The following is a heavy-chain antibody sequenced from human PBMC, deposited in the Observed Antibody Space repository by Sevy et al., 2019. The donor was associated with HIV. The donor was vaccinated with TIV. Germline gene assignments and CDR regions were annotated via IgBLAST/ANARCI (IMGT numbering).Heavy chain of an antibody. CDR2: ISASGGYT. CDR3: AKMSGSYLSLDY. Sequence: GGSLRLSCATSGFTFNSYVISWVRQAPGKGLEWVSAISASGGYTYYADSVKGRFTISRDNSKNTLDLKMNSLRAEDTAVYYCAKMSGSYLSLDYWGQGTLVTVSS. V-gene: IGHV3-23*01. J-gene: IGHJ4*02. CDR1: GFTFNSYV. D-gene: IGHD1-26*01.